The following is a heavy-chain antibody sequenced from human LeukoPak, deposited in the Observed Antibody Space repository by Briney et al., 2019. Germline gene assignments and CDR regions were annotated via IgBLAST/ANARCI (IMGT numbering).Heavy chain of an antibody. CDR1: GFTFGSYW. CDR2: IKQDGSEN. J-gene: IGHJ4*02. D-gene: IGHD2-8*01. V-gene: IGHV3-7*01. Sequence: PGGSLRLSCTASGFTFGSYWMTWVRQAPGKGLEWVANIKQDGSENYYVDSVTGRFTISRDNAKNSLYLQMNSLRGEDTAVYYCARDVNGYRDYWGQGTLVTVSS. CDR3: ARDVNGYRDY.